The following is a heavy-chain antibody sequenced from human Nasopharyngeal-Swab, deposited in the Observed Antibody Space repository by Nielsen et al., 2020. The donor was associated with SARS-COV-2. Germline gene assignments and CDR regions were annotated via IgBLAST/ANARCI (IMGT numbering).Heavy chain of an antibody. D-gene: IGHD4-17*01. Sequence: GGSLRLSCAASGFTFSSYSMNWVRQAPGKGLEWVSSISSSSSYIYYADSVKGRFTISRDNAKNSLYLQMNSLRAEDTAVYYCARDSAVTRNDAFDIWGQGTMVTVSS. CDR1: GFTFSSYS. V-gene: IGHV3-21*01. J-gene: IGHJ3*02. CDR3: ARDSAVTRNDAFDI. CDR2: ISSSSSYI.